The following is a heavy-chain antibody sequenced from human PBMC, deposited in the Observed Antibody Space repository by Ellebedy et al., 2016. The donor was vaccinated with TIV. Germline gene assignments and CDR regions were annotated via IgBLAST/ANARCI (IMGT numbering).Heavy chain of an antibody. Sequence: GESLKISXAASGFTFNSYGMHWVRQAPGKGLDWVALISYDGSEKSYADSVQGRFTISRDKSKNTLYLQMNSLRVEDTAVYYCARVSGSYHIDHWGQGTLVTVSS. CDR2: ISYDGSEK. CDR3: ARVSGSYHIDH. J-gene: IGHJ4*02. V-gene: IGHV3-33*01. CDR1: GFTFNSYG. D-gene: IGHD1-26*01.